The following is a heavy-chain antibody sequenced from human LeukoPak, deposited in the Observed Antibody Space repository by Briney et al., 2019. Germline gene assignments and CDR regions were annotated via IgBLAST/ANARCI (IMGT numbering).Heavy chain of an antibody. J-gene: IGHJ4*02. CDR1: GGSFSGYY. CDR3: ARGRYCSSTSCSLVDY. V-gene: IGHV4-34*01. CDR2: INHSGST. D-gene: IGHD2-2*01. Sequence: PSETLSLTCAVYGGSFSGYYWSWIRQPPGKGLEWIGEINHSGSTNYNPSLKSRVTISVDTSKNQFSLKLSSVTAADTAVYYCARGRYCSSTSCSLVDYWGQGTLVTVPS.